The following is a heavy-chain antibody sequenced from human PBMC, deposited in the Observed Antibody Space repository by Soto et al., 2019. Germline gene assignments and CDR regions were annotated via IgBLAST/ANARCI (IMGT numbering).Heavy chain of an antibody. D-gene: IGHD2-21*01. CDR2: VYHTGAT. CDR3: ARDPDSYKTDRPS. CDR1: GGSVSSGNW. J-gene: IGHJ5*02. Sequence: QVQLQESGPGLVKPSETLSLTCAVSGGSVSSGNWWTWVRQPPGKGLEWIGEVYHTGATKYSPSLKSRFTISLDKSKTHFSLNVRSVTAADTAVYYCARDPDSYKTDRPSWGQGTLVTVSS. V-gene: IGHV4-4*02.